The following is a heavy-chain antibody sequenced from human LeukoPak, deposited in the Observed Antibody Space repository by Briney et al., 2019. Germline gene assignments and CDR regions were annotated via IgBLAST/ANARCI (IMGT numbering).Heavy chain of an antibody. Sequence: KPSETLSLTCAVYGGSFSGYYWSWIRQPPGKGLEWIGEINHSGSTNYNPSLKSRVTISVDTSKNQFSLKLSSVTAADTAVYYCARGLMFDHAFDIWGQGTMVTVSS. CDR2: INHSGST. D-gene: IGHD3-9*01. CDR1: GGSFSGYY. J-gene: IGHJ3*02. CDR3: ARGLMFDHAFDI. V-gene: IGHV4-34*01.